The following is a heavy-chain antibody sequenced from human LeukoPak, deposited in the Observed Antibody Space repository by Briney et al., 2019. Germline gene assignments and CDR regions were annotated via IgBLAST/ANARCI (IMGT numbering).Heavy chain of an antibody. V-gene: IGHV4-34*01. CDR1: GGSFSGYY. CDR3: ARGASNSGYDLDY. J-gene: IGHJ4*02. Sequence: PSETLSLTCAVYGGSFSGYYWSWIRQPPGKGLEWIGEINHSGSTNYNPPLKSRVTISVDTSKNQFSLKLSSVTAADTAVYYCARGASNSGYDLDYWGQGTLVTVSS. CDR2: INHSGST. D-gene: IGHD5-12*01.